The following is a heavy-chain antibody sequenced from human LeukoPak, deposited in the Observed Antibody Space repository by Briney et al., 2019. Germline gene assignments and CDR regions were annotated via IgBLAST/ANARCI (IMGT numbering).Heavy chain of an antibody. Sequence: PGGSLRLSCAASGFTFSNYNMNWVRQAPGKGLEWVSYISSRGSYTYYADSVKGRFTISRDDAKNSLYLQMNSLRAEDTAVYYCARIDAFDIWGQGTMVTVSS. CDR1: GFTFSNYN. J-gene: IGHJ3*02. CDR3: ARIDAFDI. V-gene: IGHV3-21*06. CDR2: ISSRGSYT.